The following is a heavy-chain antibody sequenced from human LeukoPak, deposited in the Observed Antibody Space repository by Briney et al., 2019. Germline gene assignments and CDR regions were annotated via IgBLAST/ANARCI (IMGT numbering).Heavy chain of an antibody. V-gene: IGHV1-69*13. CDR3: ARRQPGGRDGYGAFDI. CDR1: GGTFSSYA. D-gene: IGHD5-24*01. Sequence: SVKVSCKASGGTFSSYAISWVRQAPGQGLEWMGGIIPIFGTANYAQKFQGRVTITADEFTSIAYMELSSLRSEDTAVYYCARRQPGGRDGYGAFDIWGQGTMVTVSS. J-gene: IGHJ3*02. CDR2: IIPIFGTA.